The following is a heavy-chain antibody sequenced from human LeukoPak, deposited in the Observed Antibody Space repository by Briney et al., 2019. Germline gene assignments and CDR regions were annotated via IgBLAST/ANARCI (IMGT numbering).Heavy chain of an antibody. J-gene: IGHJ4*02. D-gene: IGHD2-15*01. Sequence: GGSLRLSCAASGFTFSAYTMTWVRQAPGKGLEWVSSISASTKFIFYADSVKGRFPISRDNAGNSLYPQMNSLRAEDTALYYCARGGSGGTPVPYYSDYWGQETLVTVSS. CDR3: ARGGSGGTPVPYYSDY. V-gene: IGHV3-21*01. CDR2: ISASTKFI. CDR1: GFTFSAYT.